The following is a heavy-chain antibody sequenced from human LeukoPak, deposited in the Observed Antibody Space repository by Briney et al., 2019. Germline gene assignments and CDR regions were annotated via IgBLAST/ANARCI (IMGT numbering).Heavy chain of an antibody. V-gene: IGHV4-59*01. J-gene: IGHJ3*02. CDR2: IYYSGST. Sequence: SETLSLTCTVSGGSISSYYWSWIRQPPGKGLEWIGYIYYSGSTNYNPSLKSRVTISVDTSKNQFSLKLSSVTAADTAMYYCARDETYTFDIWGQGTMVTVSS. D-gene: IGHD2-2*02. CDR1: GGSISSYY. CDR3: ARDETYTFDI.